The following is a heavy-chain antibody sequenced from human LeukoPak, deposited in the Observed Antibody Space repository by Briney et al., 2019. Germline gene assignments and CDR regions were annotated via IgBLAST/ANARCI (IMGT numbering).Heavy chain of an antibody. D-gene: IGHD6-13*01. CDR1: GDTFSNYY. CDR2: INPSGDTT. V-gene: IGHV1-46*01. J-gene: IGHJ4*02. Sequence: GASVKVSCKASGDTFSNYYMHWVRQAPGQGLEWMGLINPSGDTTSYAQKFQDRVTMTRDTSTSTVYMELSSLRSEDTAVYYCARETRSLVIGAAAGPWNYWGQGTLATVSS. CDR3: ARETRSLVIGAAAGPWNY.